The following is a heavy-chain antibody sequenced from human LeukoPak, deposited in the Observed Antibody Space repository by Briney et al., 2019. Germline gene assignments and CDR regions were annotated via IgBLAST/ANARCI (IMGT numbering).Heavy chain of an antibody. Sequence: GGSLRLSCAASGFTFSSYAMSWVRQAPGKGLEWVSGISAGGETTFYADSVRGRLTISRDNSKNTLYLQMNSLRADDTAVYYCAKSLLTTATGTGRAFDIWGQGTMVTVSS. J-gene: IGHJ3*02. CDR1: GFTFSSYA. CDR3: AKSLLTTATGTGRAFDI. D-gene: IGHD1-1*01. V-gene: IGHV3-23*01. CDR2: ISAGGETT.